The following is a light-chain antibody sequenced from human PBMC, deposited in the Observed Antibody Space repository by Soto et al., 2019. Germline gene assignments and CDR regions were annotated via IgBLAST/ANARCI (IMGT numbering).Light chain of an antibody. V-gene: IGKV1-12*01. CDR1: QGISNW. CDR2: AAS. J-gene: IGKJ2*01. Sequence: DIQLTQSPSSVSASVGDRVTLTCRASQGISNWLAWYQQKPGKATKLLISAASTLQCGVPSRFSGSVSGTDFTLTSTSLQAEDFATYLCQQAYSLPVTFGQGTKLEIK. CDR3: QQAYSLPVT.